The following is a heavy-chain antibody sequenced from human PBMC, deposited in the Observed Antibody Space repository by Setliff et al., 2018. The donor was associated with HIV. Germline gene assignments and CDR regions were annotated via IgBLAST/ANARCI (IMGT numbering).Heavy chain of an antibody. J-gene: IGHJ4*02. CDR1: GLTFNRYW. D-gene: IGHD3-9*01. CDR2: TKYDGSES. CDR3: ATNFLYDILTGYFPYQFDQ. Sequence: GGSLRLSCVVSGLTFNRYWMSWVRQVPGKGLEWVSNTKYDGSESYYVDSVKGRFIASTDNAKNSLFLQMNSLRGEDTAVYYCATNFLYDILTGYFPYQFDQWGQGTLVTVSS. V-gene: IGHV3-7*01.